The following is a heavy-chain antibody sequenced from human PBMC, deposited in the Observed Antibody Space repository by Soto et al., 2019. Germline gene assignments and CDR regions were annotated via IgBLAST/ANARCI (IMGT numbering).Heavy chain of an antibody. CDR1: GYTFTSYG. J-gene: IGHJ4*02. V-gene: IGHV1-18*01. Sequence: QVQLVQSGAEVKKPGASVKVSCKASGYTFTSYGISWVRQAPGQGLEWMGWISAYNGNTNYAQKLQGRATMTTDPSTSTAYMELRSLRSEDPAVYYCARDHGSGKSLGRWEDYWGQGTLVTVSS. D-gene: IGHD3-10*01. CDR2: ISAYNGNT. CDR3: ARDHGSGKSLGRWEDY.